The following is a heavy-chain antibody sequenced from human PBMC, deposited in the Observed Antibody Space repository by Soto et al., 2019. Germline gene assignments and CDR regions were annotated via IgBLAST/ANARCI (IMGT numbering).Heavy chain of an antibody. CDR3: ARERLGGLGWFDP. J-gene: IGHJ5*02. CDR1: GFTFSSYW. V-gene: IGHV3-74*01. CDR2: INSDGSST. Sequence: GGSLRLSCAASGFTFSSYWMHWVRQAPGKGLVWVSRINSDGSSTSYADSVKGRFTISRDNAKNTLYLQMNSLRAEDTAVYYCARERLGGLGWFDPWGQGTLVTVSS. D-gene: IGHD3-16*01.